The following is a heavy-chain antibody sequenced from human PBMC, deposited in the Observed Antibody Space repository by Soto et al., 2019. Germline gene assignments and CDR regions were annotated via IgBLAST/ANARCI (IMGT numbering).Heavy chain of an antibody. CDR2: ARNKANSYTT. V-gene: IGHV3-72*01. CDR3: TRSVGWYDY. Sequence: GGSLRLSCAASGFTFSGHHMDWVRQAPGKGLEWVGRARNKANSYTTAYAASVKGRFTISRDDSKNSLSLQMNSLKTEDTAVYYCTRSVGWYDYWGQGTLVTVYS. J-gene: IGHJ4*02. CDR1: GFTFSGHH. D-gene: IGHD6-19*01.